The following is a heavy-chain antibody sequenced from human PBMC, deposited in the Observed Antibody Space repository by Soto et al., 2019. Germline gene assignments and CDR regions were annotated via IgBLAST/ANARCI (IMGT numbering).Heavy chain of an antibody. V-gene: IGHV2-5*02. CDR3: ARFDYGDPIDY. CDR2: IYWDDDK. CDR1: GFSLSTSGVG. Sequence: QITLKESGPTLVKPTQTLTLTCTFSGFSLSTSGVGVGWIRQPPGKALEWLALIYWDDDKRYSPSLKSRLTITTXTSKNQVVLTMTNMDPVDTATYYCARFDYGDPIDYWGQGTLVTVSS. J-gene: IGHJ4*02. D-gene: IGHD4-17*01.